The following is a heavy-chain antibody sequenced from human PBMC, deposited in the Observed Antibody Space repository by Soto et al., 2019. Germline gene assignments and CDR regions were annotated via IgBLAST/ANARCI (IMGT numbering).Heavy chain of an antibody. Sequence: PSETLSLTYTIYGGSISSYFWSWIRQPPGKGLEWIGYIHYSGTTVYSPSLKSRVTMSIDTSENQFTLNLTSVTAADTAVYYCARDTGSYYLDSWGQGSLVTVSS. D-gene: IGHD1-26*01. CDR1: GGSISSYF. J-gene: IGHJ4*01. V-gene: IGHV4-59*01. CDR2: IHYSGTT. CDR3: ARDTGSYYLDS.